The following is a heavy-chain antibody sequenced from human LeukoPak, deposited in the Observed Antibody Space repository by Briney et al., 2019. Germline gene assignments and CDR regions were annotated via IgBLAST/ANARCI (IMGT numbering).Heavy chain of an antibody. CDR1: GFTFSSYG. CDR3: AKRGYSTRDYYYYYMDV. Sequence: GGSLRLSCAASGFTFSSYGMHWVRQAPGKGLEWVAFIRYDGSNKYYADSVKGRFTISRDNSKNTLYLQMNSLRAEDTAVYYCAKRGYSTRDYYYYYMDVWGKGTTVTVSS. D-gene: IGHD3-22*01. J-gene: IGHJ6*03. V-gene: IGHV3-30*02. CDR2: IRYDGSNK.